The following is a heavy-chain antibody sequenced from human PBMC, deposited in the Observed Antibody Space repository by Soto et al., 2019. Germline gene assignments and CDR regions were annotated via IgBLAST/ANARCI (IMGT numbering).Heavy chain of an antibody. Sequence: SETLSLTCTVSGGSISSYYWSWIRQPPGKGLEWIGYIYYSGSTNYNPSLKSRVTISVDTSKNQFSLKLSSVTAADTAVYYCASTYQGEAFDIWGQGTMVTVSS. D-gene: IGHD3-16*01. CDR3: ASTYQGEAFDI. J-gene: IGHJ3*02. V-gene: IGHV4-59*08. CDR1: GGSISSYY. CDR2: IYYSGST.